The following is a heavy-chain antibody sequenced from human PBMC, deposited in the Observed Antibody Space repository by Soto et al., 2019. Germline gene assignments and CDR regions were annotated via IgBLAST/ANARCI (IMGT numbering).Heavy chain of an antibody. Sequence: SETLSLTCTVSGGSVSSGSYYWSWIRQPPGKGLEWIGYIYYSGSTNYNPSLKSRVTISVDTSKNQFSLKLSSVTAADTAVYYCARARPPENYGVRSYGMDVWGQGTTATVSS. CDR1: GGSVSSGSYY. D-gene: IGHD4-17*01. CDR2: IYYSGST. V-gene: IGHV4-61*01. CDR3: ARARPPENYGVRSYGMDV. J-gene: IGHJ6*02.